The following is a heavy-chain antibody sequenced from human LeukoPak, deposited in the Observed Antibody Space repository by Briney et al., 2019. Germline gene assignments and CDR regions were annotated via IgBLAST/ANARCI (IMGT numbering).Heavy chain of an antibody. CDR3: TLGYA. CDR1: GFTFSNAW. J-gene: IGHJ4*02. CDR2: ISSNIDGGTT. D-gene: IGHD2-15*01. V-gene: IGHV3-15*01. Sequence: GGSLRLSCAASGFTFSNAWMSWVRQAPGKGLEWVGRISSNIDGGTTDYAAPVKGRFTISRDDSKTTLYLQMNGLRTEDTAVYYCTLGYAWGQGTLVTVSS.